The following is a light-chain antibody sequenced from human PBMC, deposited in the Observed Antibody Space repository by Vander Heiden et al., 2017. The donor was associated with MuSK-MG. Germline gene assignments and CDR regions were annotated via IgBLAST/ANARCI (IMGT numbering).Light chain of an antibody. CDR1: SSNIGAGYD. CDR2: GNN. Sequence: QSVLTQPPSVSGAPGQTVTISCTGRSSNIGAGYDVHWFQQHPGTAAKSLIYGNNDRRSGGPDRCSGSKTGTSAALAITGLQEEDEADYYCQSYDNSRSGSVVFGGGTKLTVL. CDR3: QSYDNSRSGSVV. J-gene: IGLJ2*01. V-gene: IGLV1-40*01.